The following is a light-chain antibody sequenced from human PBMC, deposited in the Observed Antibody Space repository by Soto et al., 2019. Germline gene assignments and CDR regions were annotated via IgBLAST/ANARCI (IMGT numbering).Light chain of an antibody. CDR3: QQYNNWHLYT. CDR1: QSVRSN. V-gene: IGKV3-15*01. J-gene: IGKJ2*01. Sequence: EIVMTQSPATLSVSPGEKATLSCRASQSVRSNLAWYQQKPGQSPRLLIYAASTRATGIPARFSGSGSGTEFTLAISSLQSEDFAVYYCQQYNNWHLYTFGQGTKLEIK. CDR2: AAS.